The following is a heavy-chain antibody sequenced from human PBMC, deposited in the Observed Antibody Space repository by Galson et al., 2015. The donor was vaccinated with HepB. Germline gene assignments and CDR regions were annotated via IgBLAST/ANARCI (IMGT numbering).Heavy chain of an antibody. D-gene: IGHD3-16*01. CDR1: GFTFDNYA. J-gene: IGHJ4*02. CDR2: ISGGGTAT. CDR3: AKGMGLVSGRPYDS. V-gene: IGHV3-23*01. Sequence: SLRLSCAASGFTFDNYAMTWVRQAPGKGLEWVSVISGGGTATSYADSVKGRFTISRDNSKKTVYLQMNSLRAEDTAVYYCAKGMGLVSGRPYDSWGQGTLVTISS.